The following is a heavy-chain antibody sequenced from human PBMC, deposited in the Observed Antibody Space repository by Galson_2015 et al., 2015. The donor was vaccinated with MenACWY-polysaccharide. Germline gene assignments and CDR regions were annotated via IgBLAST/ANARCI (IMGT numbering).Heavy chain of an antibody. CDR1: GFSLSTSGVG. CDR3: ARRVAPDAFDI. J-gene: IGHJ3*02. CDR2: IHWDDDK. Sequence: PALVNPTQTLTLPCTFSGFSLSTSGVGVGWIRQPPGKALEWLALIHWDDDKRYSPSLKSRLTITKDTSKNQVVLTMTNMDPVDTSTYYCARRVAPDAFDIWGQGTMVTAAS. V-gene: IGHV2-5*02.